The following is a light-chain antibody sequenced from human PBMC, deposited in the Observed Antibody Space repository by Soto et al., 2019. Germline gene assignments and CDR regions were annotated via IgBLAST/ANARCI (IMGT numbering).Light chain of an antibody. Sequence: DIVMTQSPATLSVSAGERATLSCRASQSVSIWLAWYQHKPGQAPRLLIYGASSRATGIPSRFSGRGSGTEFTLTISSLQSVDFAVYYCQQYDNWPQTFGQGTKVDIK. CDR2: GAS. V-gene: IGKV3-15*01. J-gene: IGKJ1*01. CDR3: QQYDNWPQT. CDR1: QSVSIW.